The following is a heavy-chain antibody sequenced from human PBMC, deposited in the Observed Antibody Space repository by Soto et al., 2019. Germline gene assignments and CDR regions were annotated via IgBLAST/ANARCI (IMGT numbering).Heavy chain of an antibody. Sequence: GGSLRLSCAPSGFTFSTFWMHWVRQAPGKGLVWVSRINSDGSKTTYAASVKGRFTISRDNAKNTVYLQMDSLRAEDTAVYYCATVATNSYNWLDPWGQGTLVTVSS. CDR3: ATVATNSYNWLDP. CDR1: GFTFSTFW. CDR2: INSDGSKT. D-gene: IGHD5-12*01. J-gene: IGHJ5*02. V-gene: IGHV3-74*01.